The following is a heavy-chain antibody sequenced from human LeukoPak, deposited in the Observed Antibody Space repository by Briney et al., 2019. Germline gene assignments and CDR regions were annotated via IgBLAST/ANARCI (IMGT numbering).Heavy chain of an antibody. D-gene: IGHD6-13*01. CDR3: TRMGIAAENWFDP. J-gene: IGHJ5*02. CDR2: IYTSGST. V-gene: IGHV4-4*07. Sequence: PSETLSLTCTVSGNSFGDYYWSWIQQPAGKGLEWIGRIYTSGSTTYNPSLKSRVTMSVDTSKSQFSLNLMSVTAADTAVYYCTRMGIAAENWFDPWGQGTLVTVSS. CDR1: GNSFGDYY.